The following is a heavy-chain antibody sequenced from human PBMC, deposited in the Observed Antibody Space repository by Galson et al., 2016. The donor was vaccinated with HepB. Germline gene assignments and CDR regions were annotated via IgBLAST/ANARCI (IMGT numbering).Heavy chain of an antibody. CDR1: GYSFKTHG. J-gene: IGHJ4*02. CDR3: VRDWNYIVDY. D-gene: IGHD1-7*01. V-gene: IGHV1-18*01. Sequence: SVKVSCKGSGYSFKTHGLSWMRRAPGQGLEWMGWINPYNDDKKYAQNFQARLTLTTDTSTNTAYMDLTSLSSDDTAVYYCVRDWNYIVDYWGRGTPVTVSS. CDR2: INPYNDDK.